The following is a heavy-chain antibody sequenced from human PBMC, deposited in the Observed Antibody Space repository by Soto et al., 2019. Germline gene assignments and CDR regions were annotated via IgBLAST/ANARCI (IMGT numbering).Heavy chain of an antibody. Sequence: QVQLVQSGAEVKKPGASVKVSCKTSGYTFRKYGISWIRQAPGQGLEYMGWISTYNGNTDYAQKLQGRVTMTTDTSTNTAYMELRSLRSDDTAVFYCATDGVVTASPFDYWGQGTLVTVSS. CDR2: ISTYNGNT. V-gene: IGHV1-18*01. D-gene: IGHD2-21*02. CDR3: ATDGVVTASPFDY. CDR1: GYTFRKYG. J-gene: IGHJ4*02.